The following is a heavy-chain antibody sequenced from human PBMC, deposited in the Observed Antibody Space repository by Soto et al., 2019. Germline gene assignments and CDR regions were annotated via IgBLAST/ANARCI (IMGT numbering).Heavy chain of an antibody. J-gene: IGHJ6*02. D-gene: IGHD3-10*02. CDR1: GGSISSGGYY. Sequence: PSETLSLTCTVSGGSISSGGYYWSWIRQHPGKGLEWIGYIYYSGSTYYNPSLKSRVTISVDTSKNQFSLKLSSVTAADTAVYYCAREPLACSGMDYYYYAMDVWGQGTTVTVFS. CDR2: IYYSGST. CDR3: AREPLACSGMDYYYYAMDV. V-gene: IGHV4-31*03.